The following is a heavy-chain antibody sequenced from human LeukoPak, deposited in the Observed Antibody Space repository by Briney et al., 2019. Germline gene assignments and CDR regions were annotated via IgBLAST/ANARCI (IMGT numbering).Heavy chain of an antibody. V-gene: IGHV3-74*01. CDR1: GFTFSTYG. CDR3: ARDQVLWWKPVGNFDL. Sequence: GGSLRLSCVASGFTFSTYGMHWVRQAPGKGLVWVSRLNTDGSTTDYADSVKGRFSISRDNAKNTLYLQMNSLRVEDTAVYYCARDQVLWWKPVGNFDLWGRGTLVTVSS. D-gene: IGHD2-21*01. J-gene: IGHJ2*01. CDR2: LNTDGSTT.